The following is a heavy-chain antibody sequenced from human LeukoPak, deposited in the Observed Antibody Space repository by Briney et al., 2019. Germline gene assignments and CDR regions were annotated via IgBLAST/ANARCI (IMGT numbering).Heavy chain of an antibody. J-gene: IGHJ4*02. CDR1: GGSMSSYY. V-gene: IGHV4-59*08. Sequence: SETLSLTCTVSGGSMSSYYWSWIRQPPGKGLQWIGYIFYSGSINYNPSLKSRVTISVDTSKNQFSLKLSSVTAADTAVYYCARHESDYGDYSTSDSWGQGTLVTVSS. CDR2: IFYSGSI. D-gene: IGHD4-17*01. CDR3: ARHESDYGDYSTSDS.